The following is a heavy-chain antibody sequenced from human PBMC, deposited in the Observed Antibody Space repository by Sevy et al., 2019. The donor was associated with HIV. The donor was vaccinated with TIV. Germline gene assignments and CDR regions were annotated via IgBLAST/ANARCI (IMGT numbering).Heavy chain of an antibody. D-gene: IGHD2-2*01. CDR1: GYSFSNYW. CDR3: ARFSSYRLAYYGMDV. J-gene: IGHJ6*02. V-gene: IGHV5-51*01. CDR2: IYPGDSDT. Sequence: GESLKISCKGSGYSFSNYWIGWVRQMPGKGLELMGIIYPGDSDTRYSPSFQGQVTISVDKSSSTAYLQWSRLRASDTAMYYCARFSSYRLAYYGMDVWGQGTTVTVSS.